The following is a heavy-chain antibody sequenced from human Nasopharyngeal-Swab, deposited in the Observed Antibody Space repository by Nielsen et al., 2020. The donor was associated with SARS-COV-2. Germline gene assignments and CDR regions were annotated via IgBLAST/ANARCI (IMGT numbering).Heavy chain of an antibody. J-gene: IGHJ4*02. CDR1: EFTFSDYV. CDR3: ARESGVSSTSPFDC. V-gene: IGHV3-33*08. D-gene: IGHD2-2*01. Sequence: GESLKISCSVSEFTFSDYVMNWVRQAPGKGLEWVAVMWYAGSSERYADSVKDRFTISRDISKNTLYLQMNSLRAEDTAVYYCARESGVSSTSPFDCWGRGTLVTVSS. CDR2: MWYAGSSE.